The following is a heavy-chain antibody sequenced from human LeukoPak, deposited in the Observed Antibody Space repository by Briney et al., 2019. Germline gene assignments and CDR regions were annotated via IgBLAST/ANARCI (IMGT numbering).Heavy chain of an antibody. CDR3: ARGGIAVAGTDWFDP. D-gene: IGHD6-19*01. CDR1: GYTFTDYY. Sequence: ASVKVSCKASGYTFTDYYIHWVRQAPGQGLEWMAWMNPNSGGTSYAQKFQGRVTMTRDTSISTGYMELSRLRSDDTAVYYYARGGIAVAGTDWFDPWGQGTLVTVSS. CDR2: MNPNSGGT. V-gene: IGHV1-2*02. J-gene: IGHJ5*02.